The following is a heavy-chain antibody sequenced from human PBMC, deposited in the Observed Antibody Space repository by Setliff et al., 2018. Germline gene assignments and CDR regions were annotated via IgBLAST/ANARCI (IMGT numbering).Heavy chain of an antibody. J-gene: IGHJ4*02. Sequence: GGSLRLSCTASGFSYSNCWVSWVRQAPGKGLEWLASINPHASEKYYVDSVRGRFTISRDNAKNSLSLQMNNLRTEDTAVYYCFGAGTCSYWGQGTLVTVSS. CDR3: FGAGTCSY. CDR2: INPHASEK. CDR1: GFSYSNCW. D-gene: IGHD3-10*01. V-gene: IGHV3-7*01.